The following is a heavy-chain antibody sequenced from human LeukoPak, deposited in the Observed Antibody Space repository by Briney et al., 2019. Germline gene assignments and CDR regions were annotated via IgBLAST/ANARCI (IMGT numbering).Heavy chain of an antibody. J-gene: IGHJ3*02. D-gene: IGHD5-12*01. CDR3: AREGLATTDAFDI. Sequence: SETLPLTCTVSGGSISSSSYYWGWIRQPPGKGLEWIGSIYYSGSTYYNPSLKSRVTISVDTSKNQFSLKLSSVTAADTAVYYCAREGLATTDAFDIWGQGTMVTVSS. CDR1: GGSISSSSYY. CDR2: IYYSGST. V-gene: IGHV4-39*07.